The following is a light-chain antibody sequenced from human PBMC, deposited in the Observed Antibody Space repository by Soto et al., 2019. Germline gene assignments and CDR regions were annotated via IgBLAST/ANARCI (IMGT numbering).Light chain of an antibody. CDR3: AAWDARLSTWV. CDR1: SSNIGSDY. J-gene: IGLJ3*02. V-gene: IGLV1-47*01. CDR2: KNY. Sequence: QAVVTQPPSASGTPGQRVTISCSGSSSNIGSDYVYWFQQLPGTAPKLLIYKNYERPSGVPDRFSGSKSGTAASLAISGLRSEDEADYWCAAWDARLSTWVFGGGTQLTVL.